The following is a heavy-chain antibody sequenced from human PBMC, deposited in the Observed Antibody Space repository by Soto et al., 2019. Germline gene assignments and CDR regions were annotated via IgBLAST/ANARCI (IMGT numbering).Heavy chain of an antibody. CDR2: ITYDGSNK. CDR3: AKHQGVEVHDAFDI. J-gene: IGHJ3*02. V-gene: IGHV3-30*18. Sequence: GGSLRLSCAASGFTFSSYGMHWVRQAPGKGLEWVSAITYDGSNKYYADSVKGRFTISRDNSKNTLYLQMNSLRAEDTAVYYCAKHQGVEVHDAFDIWGQGTMVTVSS. CDR1: GFTFSSYG.